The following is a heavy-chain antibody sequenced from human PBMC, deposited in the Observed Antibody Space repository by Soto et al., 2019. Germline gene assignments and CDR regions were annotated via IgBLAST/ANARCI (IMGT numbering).Heavy chain of an antibody. CDR3: ARSSIVVVPAAMPAWSDP. CDR1: GGSLSSYY. Sequence: SETLSLTCTVSGGSLSSYYWSWIRQPPGKGLEWIGYIYYSGSTNYNPSLKSRVTISVDTSKNQFSLKLSSVTAADTAVYYCARSSIVVVPAAMPAWSDPWRQGTLVTVSS. CDR2: IYYSGST. J-gene: IGHJ5*02. D-gene: IGHD2-2*01. V-gene: IGHV4-59*01.